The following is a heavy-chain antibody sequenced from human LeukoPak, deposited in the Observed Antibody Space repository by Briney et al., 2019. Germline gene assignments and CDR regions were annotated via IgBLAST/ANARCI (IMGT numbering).Heavy chain of an antibody. J-gene: IGHJ4*02. Sequence: PGGSLRLSGAASGFTVSSNYMSWVRQAPGKGLEWVSVIYSGGSTYYADSVKGRFTISRDNSKNTLYLQMNSLRAEDTAVYYCARGVGSFDYWGQGTLVTVSS. CDR2: IYSGGST. V-gene: IGHV3-53*01. D-gene: IGHD2-15*01. CDR3: ARGVGSFDY. CDR1: GFTVSSNY.